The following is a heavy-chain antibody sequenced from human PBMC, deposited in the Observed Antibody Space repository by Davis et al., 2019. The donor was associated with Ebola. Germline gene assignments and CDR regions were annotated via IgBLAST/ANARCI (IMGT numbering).Heavy chain of an antibody. D-gene: IGHD5-12*01. CDR3: TTDQIVDIVATKWPDKRGYYYGMDV. Sequence: PGGSLRLSCAASGFTFSNAWMSWVRQAPGKGLEWVGRIKSKTDGGTTDYAAPVKGRFTISRDDSKNTLYLQMNSLKTEDTAVYYCTTDQIVDIVATKWPDKRGYYYGMDVWGQGTTVTVSS. CDR1: GFTFSNAW. CDR2: IKSKTDGGTT. J-gene: IGHJ6*02. V-gene: IGHV3-15*01.